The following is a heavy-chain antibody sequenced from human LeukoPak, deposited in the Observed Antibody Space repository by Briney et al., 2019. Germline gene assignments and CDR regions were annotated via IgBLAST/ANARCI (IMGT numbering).Heavy chain of an antibody. V-gene: IGHV3-48*02. CDR2: ISTTGTTI. CDR1: GFTFSAYH. D-gene: IGHD1-26*01. J-gene: IGHJ4*02. Sequence: GGSLRLSCAASGFTFSAYHINWVRQAPGKGLEWISYISTTGTTIHYADSVKGRFAISRDNAKSSLYLQMNSLRDEDTAVYYCARERGRGRDSPWFDYWGQGTLVTVSS. CDR3: ARERGRGRDSPWFDY.